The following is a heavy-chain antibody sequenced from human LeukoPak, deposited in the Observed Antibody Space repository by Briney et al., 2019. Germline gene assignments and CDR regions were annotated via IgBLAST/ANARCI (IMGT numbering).Heavy chain of an antibody. CDR3: ARCKGYYYGSGSYYGMDV. CDR1: GYTFTSYG. CDR2: IIPIFGTA. J-gene: IGHJ6*02. D-gene: IGHD3-10*01. Sequence: SVKVSCKASGYTFTSYGISWVRQAPGQGLEWMGGIIPIFGTANYAQKFQGRVTITADESTSTAYMELSSPRSEDTAVYYCARCKGYYYGSGSYYGMDVWGQGTTVTVSS. V-gene: IGHV1-69*13.